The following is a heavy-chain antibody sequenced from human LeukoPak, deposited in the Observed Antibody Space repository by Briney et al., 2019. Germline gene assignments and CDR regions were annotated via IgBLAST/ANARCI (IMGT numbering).Heavy chain of an antibody. CDR1: GYRFTNYG. V-gene: IGHV1-18*01. D-gene: IGHD6-19*01. J-gene: IGHJ5*02. CDR2: TSAYNGDT. Sequence: ASVKVSCKTSGYRFTNYGINWMRQAPGQGLEWMGWTSAYNGDTEYGQKFQGRLTMATDTSTSTAYMDLRSLRSDDTAVYYCARDLLQWQTNNWLAPWGQGTLVTVSS. CDR3: ARDLLQWQTNNWLAP.